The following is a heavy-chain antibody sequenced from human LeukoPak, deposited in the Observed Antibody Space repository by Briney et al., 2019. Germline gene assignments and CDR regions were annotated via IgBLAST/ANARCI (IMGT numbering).Heavy chain of an antibody. D-gene: IGHD3-3*01. CDR3: ARCEAWSGYYDAYNWFDS. Sequence: KHGESLKISCKGSGYRFTSYWIGWVRQMPGKGLEWMGIIYPGDSDTRYSPSFQGQVTISADKSISTAYLQWSSLKASDTAMYYCARCEAWSGYYDAYNWFDSWGQGTLVTVSS. V-gene: IGHV5-51*01. CDR2: IYPGDSDT. CDR1: GYRFTSYW. J-gene: IGHJ5*01.